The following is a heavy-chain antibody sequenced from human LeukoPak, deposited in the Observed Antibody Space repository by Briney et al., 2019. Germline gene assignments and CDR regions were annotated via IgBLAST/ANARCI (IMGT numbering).Heavy chain of an antibody. J-gene: IGHJ4*02. CDR3: ATLGYCSGGSCYGNEGY. CDR2: ISSSSSYI. V-gene: IGHV3-21*01. D-gene: IGHD2-15*01. CDR1: GFTFSSYS. Sequence: GGSLRLSCAASGFTFSSYSMNWVRQAPGKGLEWVSSISSSSSYIYYADSVKGRFTISRDNAKNSLYLQMNSLRAEDTAVYYCATLGYCSGGSCYGNEGYWGQGTLVTVSS.